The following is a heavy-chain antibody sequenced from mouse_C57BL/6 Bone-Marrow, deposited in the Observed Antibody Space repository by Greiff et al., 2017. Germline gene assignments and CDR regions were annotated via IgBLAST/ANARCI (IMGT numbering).Heavy chain of an antibody. CDR2: FHPYNDDT. D-gene: IGHD1-1*02. CDR3: ARGGPYGNWYFDV. CDR1: GYTFTTYP. J-gene: IGHJ1*03. V-gene: IGHV1-47*01. Sequence: VQLQQSGAELVKPGASVKMSCKASGYTFTTYPIEWMKQNHGKSLEWIGNFHPYNDDTKYNEKFKGKATLTVEKSSSTAYLELSRLTSDDSAVYYCARGGPYGNWYFDVWGTGTTVTVSS.